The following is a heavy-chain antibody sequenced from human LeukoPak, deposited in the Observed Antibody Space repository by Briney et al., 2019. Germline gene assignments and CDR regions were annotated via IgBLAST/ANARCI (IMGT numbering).Heavy chain of an antibody. Sequence: GGSLRLSCAASGFTFSSYGVYWVRQAPGKGLEWVAVISYDGSNKYYADSVKGRFTISRDNSKNTLYLQMNSLRAEDTAVYYCARCSGGSTYHSDDYWGQGTLVTVSS. J-gene: IGHJ4*02. CDR3: ARCSGGSTYHSDDY. CDR2: ISYDGSNK. V-gene: IGHV3-30*03. D-gene: IGHD2-15*01. CDR1: GFTFSSYG.